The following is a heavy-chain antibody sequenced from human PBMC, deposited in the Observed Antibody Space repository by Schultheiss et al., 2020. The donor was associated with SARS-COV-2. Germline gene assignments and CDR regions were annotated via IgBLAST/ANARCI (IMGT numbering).Heavy chain of an antibody. CDR1: GGSISSGGYY. V-gene: IGHV4-31*03. Sequence: SQTLSLTCTVSGGSISSGGYYWSWIRQHPGKGLEWIGSIYYSGSTYYNPSLKSRVTISVDTSKNQFSLKLSSVTAADTAVYYCARVGTYGEQYYYYYGMDVWGQGTTVTVSS. D-gene: IGHD4-17*01. CDR3: ARVGTYGEQYYYYYGMDV. J-gene: IGHJ6*02. CDR2: IYYSGST.